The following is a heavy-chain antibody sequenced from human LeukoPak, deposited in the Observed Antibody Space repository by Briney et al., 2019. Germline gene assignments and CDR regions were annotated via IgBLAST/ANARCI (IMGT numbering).Heavy chain of an antibody. Sequence: PGGSLRLSCAASGFTFSNYGMHWVRQAPGKGLEWVAFIRYDESTKFYADSVKGRFTISRDNSKTTLYLQMNSLRAEDTAVCYCAKDLPAAYFDYWGQGTLVTVSS. J-gene: IGHJ4*02. V-gene: IGHV3-30*02. CDR2: IRYDESTK. D-gene: IGHD2-2*01. CDR3: AKDLPAAYFDY. CDR1: GFTFSNYG.